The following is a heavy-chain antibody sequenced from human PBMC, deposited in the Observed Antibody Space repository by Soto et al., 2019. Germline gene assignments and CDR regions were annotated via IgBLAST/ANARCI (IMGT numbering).Heavy chain of an antibody. CDR2: VSSSSDNT. CDR1: GFTFSSYA. J-gene: IGHJ5*02. Sequence: GGSLRLACAASGFTFSSYAMSWVRQAPGRGLEWVSAVSSSSDNTYYADSVKGRFTISRDNSKNTLYLQMNSLRAEDTAIYYCAKAGYGSDVLWWFGPWGLGTLVTVSS. V-gene: IGHV3-23*01. CDR3: AKAGYGSDVLWWFGP. D-gene: IGHD5-12*01.